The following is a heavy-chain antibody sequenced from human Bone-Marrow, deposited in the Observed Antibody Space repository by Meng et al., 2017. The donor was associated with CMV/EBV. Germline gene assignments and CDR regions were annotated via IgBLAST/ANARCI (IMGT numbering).Heavy chain of an antibody. V-gene: IGHV3-9*01. CDR1: GFTFDDYA. CDR3: ARPTH. CDR2: ISWNSGSI. J-gene: IGHJ4*02. Sequence: SLKISCAASGFTFDDYAMHWVRQAPGKGLEWVSGISWNSGSIGYADSVKGRFTISRDNSKNTLYLQMNSLRAEDTAVYYCARPTHWGQGTLVTVSS.